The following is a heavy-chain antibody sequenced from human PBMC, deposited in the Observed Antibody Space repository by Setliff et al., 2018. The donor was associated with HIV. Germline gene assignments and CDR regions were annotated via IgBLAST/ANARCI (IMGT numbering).Heavy chain of an antibody. D-gene: IGHD5-18*01. Sequence: SETLSLTCTVSGGSISSGGYYWSWIRQPAGKGLEWIGRIYTSGSTNYNPSLKSRLTISVDTSKNQFSLKLRSVTAADTAAYYCAREITYSFGYYFDYWGQGTLVTVSS. V-gene: IGHV4-61*02. CDR3: AREITYSFGYYFDY. J-gene: IGHJ4*02. CDR1: GGSISSGGYY. CDR2: IYTSGST.